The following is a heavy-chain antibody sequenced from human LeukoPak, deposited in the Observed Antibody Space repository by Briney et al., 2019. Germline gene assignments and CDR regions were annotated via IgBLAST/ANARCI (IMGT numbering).Heavy chain of an antibody. CDR3: AKGPGVVVAAYFDY. CDR1: GFTFSSYA. Sequence: GGSLRLSCVASGFTFSSYAMSWVRQAPGKGLEWVSAISGSGGSTYYADSVKGRFTISRDNSKNTLYLQMNSLRAEDTAVYYCAKGPGVVVAAYFDYWGQGTLVTVSS. D-gene: IGHD2-15*01. V-gene: IGHV3-23*01. J-gene: IGHJ4*02. CDR2: ISGSGGST.